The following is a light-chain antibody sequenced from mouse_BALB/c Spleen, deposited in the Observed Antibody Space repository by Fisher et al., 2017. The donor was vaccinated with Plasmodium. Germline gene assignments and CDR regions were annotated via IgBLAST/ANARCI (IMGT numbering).Light chain of an antibody. Sequence: DIVITQTTLTLSVTVGQPASISCKSSQSLLDSDGKTYLSWLLQRPGQSPKRLIYLVSKLDSGVPDRFTGSGSGTDFTLKISRVEAEDLGIYYCWQGTHSWTFGGGTNPEIK. CDR2: LVS. CDR1: QSLLDSDGKTY. CDR3: WQGTHSWT. J-gene: IGKJ1*01. V-gene: IGKV1-135*01.